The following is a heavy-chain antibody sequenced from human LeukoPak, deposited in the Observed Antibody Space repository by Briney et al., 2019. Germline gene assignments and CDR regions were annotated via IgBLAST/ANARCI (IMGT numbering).Heavy chain of an antibody. CDR3: AKRGHYSINWYHYFDY. J-gene: IGHJ4*02. Sequence: PGGSLRLSCAASGFTFTTYALHWVRQAPGKGLEWVAPIPSTGGSEYYADSVKGRFTISRDNSKNTLFLQMNSLRPDDTAVYYCAKRGHYSINWYHYFDYWGQGTLVTVSS. V-gene: IGHV3-30*18. D-gene: IGHD6-13*01. CDR2: IPSTGGSE. CDR1: GFTFTTYA.